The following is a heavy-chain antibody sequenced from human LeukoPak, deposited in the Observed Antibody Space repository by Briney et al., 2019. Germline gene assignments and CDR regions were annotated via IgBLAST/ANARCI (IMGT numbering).Heavy chain of an antibody. Sequence: GASVKVSCKASGYTFTSYGISWVRQAPGQGLEWMGWISAYNGNTNYAQRLQGRVTMTTDTSTSTAYMELSSLRSEDTAVYYCASPYDSSGYYGDAFDIWGQGTMVTVSS. CDR3: ASPYDSSGYYGDAFDI. J-gene: IGHJ3*02. D-gene: IGHD3-22*01. V-gene: IGHV1-18*01. CDR1: GYTFTSYG. CDR2: ISAYNGNT.